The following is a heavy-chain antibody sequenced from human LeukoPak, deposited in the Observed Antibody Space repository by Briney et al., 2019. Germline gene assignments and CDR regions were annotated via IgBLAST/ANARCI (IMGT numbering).Heavy chain of an antibody. D-gene: IGHD2-21*02. CDR3: ARDLSFLAYCGGDCSTFRY. V-gene: IGHV7-4-1*02. J-gene: IGHJ4*02. CDR1: GYTFTSYA. CDR2: INTNTGNP. Sequence: GASVKVSCKASGYTFTSYAMNWVRQAPGQGLEWMGWINTNTGNPTCAQGFTGRFVFSLDTSVSTAYLQISSLKAEDTAVYYCARDLSFLAYCGGDCSTFRYWGQGTLVTVSS.